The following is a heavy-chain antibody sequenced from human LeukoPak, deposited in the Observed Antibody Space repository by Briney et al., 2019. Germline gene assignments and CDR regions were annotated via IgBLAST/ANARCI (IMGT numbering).Heavy chain of an antibody. J-gene: IGHJ4*02. CDR2: INPNSGGT. V-gene: IGHV1-2*02. D-gene: IGHD7-27*01. Sequence: ASVKVSCKASGYTFTGHFMHWVRQAPGQGLEWMGWINPNSGGTNYAQKFQGRVTMTRDTSISTAYMELSRLRSDDTAVYYCARGPHWDPHFDYWGQGTLVTVSS. CDR3: ARGPHWDPHFDY. CDR1: GYTFTGHF.